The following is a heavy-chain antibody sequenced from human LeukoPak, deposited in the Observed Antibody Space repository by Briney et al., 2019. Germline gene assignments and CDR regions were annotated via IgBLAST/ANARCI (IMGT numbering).Heavy chain of an antibody. CDR3: AKDQGSWFTEYFQH. Sequence: GRSLRLSCAASGFTFSSYGMHWDRQAPGKGLEWVAVISYDGSNKYYADSVKGRFTISRDNSKNTLYLQMNSLRAEDTAVYYCAKDQGSWFTEYFQHWGQGTLVTVSS. CDR2: ISYDGSNK. J-gene: IGHJ1*01. V-gene: IGHV3-30*18. D-gene: IGHD6-13*01. CDR1: GFTFSSYG.